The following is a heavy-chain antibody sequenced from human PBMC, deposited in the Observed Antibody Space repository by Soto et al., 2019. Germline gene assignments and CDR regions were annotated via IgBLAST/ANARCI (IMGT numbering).Heavy chain of an antibody. J-gene: IGHJ4*02. V-gene: IGHV1-3*01. CDR3: ARNILGGTTDY. CDR2: INSVNDHT. CDR1: GYSFSTHA. Sequence: ASVKVSCKASGYSFSTHAMHWVRQAPRQGLEWVGWINSVNDHTIYSEKFQGRVTITSDTSATTAYMELSSLTSEDTAIYYCARNILGGTTDYRGQRTPVTGSS. D-gene: IGHD3-16*01.